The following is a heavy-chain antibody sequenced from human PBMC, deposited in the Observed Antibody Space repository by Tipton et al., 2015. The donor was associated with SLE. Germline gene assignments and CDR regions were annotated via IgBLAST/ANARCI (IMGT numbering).Heavy chain of an antibody. Sequence: LRLSCAASGFFFSSYGIYWVRQAPGKGLEWIGEINHSGSTKYNPSLKSRVTISVDTSKNQFSLYLTSVTAADTAVYYCARDPSGWTDFDYWGQGTLVTVSS. V-gene: IGHV4-34*01. CDR3: ARDPSGWTDFDY. D-gene: IGHD6-19*01. CDR2: INHSGST. J-gene: IGHJ4*02. CDR1: GFFFSSYG.